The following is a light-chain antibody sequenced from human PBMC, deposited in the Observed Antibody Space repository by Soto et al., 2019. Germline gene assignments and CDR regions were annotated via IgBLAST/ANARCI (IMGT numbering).Light chain of an antibody. Sequence: QAVVTQEPSLTVSPGGTVTLTCASSTGAVTSGHYANWLQQKPGQAPRALIYSTDTKHPGTPARFSGSLLGGKAALTLSGVRPEDEADYYCLLYYGGAVIFGGGTKLTVL. CDR2: STD. CDR3: LLYYGGAVI. J-gene: IGLJ2*01. CDR1: TGAVTSGHY. V-gene: IGLV7-43*01.